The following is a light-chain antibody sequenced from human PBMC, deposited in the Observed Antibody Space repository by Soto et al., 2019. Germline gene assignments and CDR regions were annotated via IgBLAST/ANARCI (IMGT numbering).Light chain of an antibody. V-gene: IGKV3D-15*01. CDR3: HQYNNWPLT. Sequence: EVVLTQSPATLSLSPGGRATLSCRASQSVGLSLAWYQQKPGQAPRLLIYGASTRATGIPARFSGSGSGTEFTLTISSLQSEDFAVYYCHQYNNWPLTFGGGTKVDI. CDR1: QSVGLS. J-gene: IGKJ4*01. CDR2: GAS.